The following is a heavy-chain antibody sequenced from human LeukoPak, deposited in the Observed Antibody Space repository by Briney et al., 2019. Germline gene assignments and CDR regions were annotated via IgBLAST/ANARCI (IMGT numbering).Heavy chain of an antibody. CDR2: IIPIFGTA. CDR1: GGTFSSYA. Sequence: ASVTVSCKAPGGTFSSYAISWVRQAPGQGLEWMGGIIPIFGTANYAQKFQGRVTITADESTSTAYMELSSPRSEDTAVYYCARESGTTGASDPWGQGTLVTVSS. D-gene: IGHD1-1*01. V-gene: IGHV1-69*13. CDR3: ARESGTTGASDP. J-gene: IGHJ5*02.